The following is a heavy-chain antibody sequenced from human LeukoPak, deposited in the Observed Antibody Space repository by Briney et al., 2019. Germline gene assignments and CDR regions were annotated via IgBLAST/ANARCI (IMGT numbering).Heavy chain of an antibody. CDR1: GFTFSSYW. V-gene: IGHV3-7*01. D-gene: IGHD2-2*01. Sequence: PGGFLRLSCAASGFTFSSYWMSWVRQAPGKGLEWVANIKQDGSEKYYVDSVKGRFTISRDNAKNSLYLQMNSLRPEDTAVYYCARAGEDVVLGPAPVGGSPYNWFDPWGQGTLVTVSS. CDR2: IKQDGSEK. J-gene: IGHJ5*02. CDR3: ARAGEDVVLGPAPVGGSPYNWFDP.